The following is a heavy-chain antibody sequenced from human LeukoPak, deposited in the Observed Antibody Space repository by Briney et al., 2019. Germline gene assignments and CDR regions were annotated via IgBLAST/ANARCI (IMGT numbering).Heavy chain of an antibody. Sequence: SETLSLTCAVSGYSISSGYYWGWIRQPPGKGLEWIGSIYHSGGTYYNPSLKSRVTISVDTSKNQFSLKLSSVTAADTAVYYCAGYFRSGRYWGQGTLVTVSS. V-gene: IGHV4-38-2*01. CDR2: IYHSGGT. D-gene: IGHD3-3*01. CDR3: AGYFRSGRY. CDR1: GYSISSGYY. J-gene: IGHJ4*02.